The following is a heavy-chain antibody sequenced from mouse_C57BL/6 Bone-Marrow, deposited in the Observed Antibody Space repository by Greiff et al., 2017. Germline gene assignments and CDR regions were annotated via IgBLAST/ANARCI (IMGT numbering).Heavy chain of an antibody. J-gene: IGHJ3*01. Sequence: VQGVESGPGLVAPSQSLSITRTVSGFSLTSYAISWVRQPPGKGLEWLGVIWTGGGTNYNSALKSRLSISKDNSKSQVFLKMNSLQTDDTARYYCARNAYYSNYAWFAYWGQGTLVTVSA. CDR3: ARNAYYSNYAWFAY. D-gene: IGHD2-5*01. CDR2: IWTGGGT. CDR1: GFSLTSYA. V-gene: IGHV2-9-1*01.